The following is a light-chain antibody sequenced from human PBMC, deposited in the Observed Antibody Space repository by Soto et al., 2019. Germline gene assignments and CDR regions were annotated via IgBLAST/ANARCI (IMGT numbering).Light chain of an antibody. Sequence: EKVMTQSPATLSVSPGERVILSCRASQSVSRNLAWYQQKPGQAPRLLIYGASTRATGIPARFSGSGSGTEFTLTISSLQSEDFAVYYCQQYNNWPTTFGQGTKVEIK. CDR2: GAS. J-gene: IGKJ1*01. CDR1: QSVSRN. V-gene: IGKV3-15*01. CDR3: QQYNNWPTT.